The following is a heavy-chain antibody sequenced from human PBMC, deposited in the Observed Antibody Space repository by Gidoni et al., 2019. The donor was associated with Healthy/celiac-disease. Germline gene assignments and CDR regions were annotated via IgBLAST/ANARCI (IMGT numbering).Heavy chain of an antibody. D-gene: IGHD1-26*01. CDR1: GFPFSSHG. Sequence: QGQLVESGGSVGKPGRAPRPTWAGPGFPFSSHGMHWGPQAPSKGLGWVAVIWYGGSTDYYAAAAKSLFTISRDNSKNPLYLQMNSLSAEATAVYYCARAAQQNQKLALPYIDYWGHGTLVTVSS. CDR2: IWYGGSTD. J-gene: IGHJ4*01. V-gene: IGHV3-33*01. CDR3: ARAAQQNQKLALPYIDY.